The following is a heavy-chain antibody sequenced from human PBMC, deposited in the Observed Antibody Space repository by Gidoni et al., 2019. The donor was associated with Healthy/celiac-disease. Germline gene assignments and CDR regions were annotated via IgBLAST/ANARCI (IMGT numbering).Heavy chain of an antibody. J-gene: IGHJ6*02. CDR2: IIPSCGTA. D-gene: IGHD2-15*01. CDR1: GGTFSSYA. V-gene: IGHV1-69*01. Sequence: QVQLVQSGAEVKQPGSSVKVSCKASGGTFSSYAISWVRQAPGQGLEWLGGIIPSCGTANYAQKCQGRGTITADESTSTAYRELSSLRSEDTAVYYCARGGGGTNIVVVVAATRGGMDVWGQGTTVTVSS. CDR3: ARGGGGTNIVVVVAATRGGMDV.